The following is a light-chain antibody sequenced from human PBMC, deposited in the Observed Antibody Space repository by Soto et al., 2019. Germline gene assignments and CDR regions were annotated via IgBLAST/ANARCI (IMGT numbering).Light chain of an antibody. V-gene: IGKV3-20*01. CDR2: GAS. CDR3: QQYGSSPRTT. J-gene: IGKJ2*01. Sequence: IVLTQSPGTLSLSPGERATLSCRASLSVSSSYLAWYQQKPGQAPRLLIFGASSRATGITDRFSGSGSERDVTPTISRLGHDDFAVYYCQQYGSSPRTTFGQGTKLEIK. CDR1: LSVSSSY.